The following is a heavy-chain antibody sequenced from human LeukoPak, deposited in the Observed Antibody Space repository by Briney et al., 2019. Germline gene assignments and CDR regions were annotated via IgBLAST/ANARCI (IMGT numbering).Heavy chain of an antibody. D-gene: IGHD2-15*01. CDR2: ISYDGSNK. CDR1: GFTFSSYG. V-gene: IGHV3-30*18. Sequence: GGSLRLSCAASGFTFSSYGMHWVRQAPGKGLEWVAVISYDGSNKYYADSVKGRFTISRDNSKNTLYLQMNSLRAEDTAVYYCAEPNDMVVVADDRSYFDYWGQGTLVTVSS. CDR3: AEPNDMVVVADDRSYFDY. J-gene: IGHJ4*02.